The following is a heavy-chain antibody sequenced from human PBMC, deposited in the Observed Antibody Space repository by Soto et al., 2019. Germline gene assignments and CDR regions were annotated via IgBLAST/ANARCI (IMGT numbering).Heavy chain of an antibody. V-gene: IGHV3-7*05. CDR3: ASATGPVLLWPGAFDI. Sequence: GGSLRLSCAASGFTFSSYWMSWVRQAPGKGLEWVANIKQDGSEKYYVDSLKGRFTITRDNAKNSLYLQMNSLRAEDTAVYYCASATGPVLLWPGAFDIWGQGTMVTVSS. CDR1: GFTFSSYW. J-gene: IGHJ3*02. D-gene: IGHD3-10*02. CDR2: IKQDGSEK.